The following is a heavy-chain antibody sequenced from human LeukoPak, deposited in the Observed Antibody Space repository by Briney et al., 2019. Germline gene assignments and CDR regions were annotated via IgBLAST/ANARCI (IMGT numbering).Heavy chain of an antibody. CDR1: GGTFSSYA. V-gene: IGHV1-69*01. D-gene: IGHD2-2*01. CDR3: ARVFGSYCSSTSCYGDYYYYYMDV. Sequence: SVKVSCKASGGTFSSYAISWVRQAPGQGLEWMGGIIPIFGTANYAQKFQGSVTITADESTSTAYMELSSLRSEDTAVYYCARVFGSYCSSTSCYGDYYYYYMDVWGKGTTVTVSS. J-gene: IGHJ6*03. CDR2: IIPIFGTA.